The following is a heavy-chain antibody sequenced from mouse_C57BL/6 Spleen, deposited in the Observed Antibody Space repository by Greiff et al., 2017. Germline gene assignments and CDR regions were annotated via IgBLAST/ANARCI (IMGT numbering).Heavy chain of an antibody. Sequence: EVQLQQSGPELVKPGASVKISCKASGYTFTDYYMNWVKQSHGKSLEWIGDINPNNGGTSYNQKFKGKATLTVDKSSSTAYMELSSLTSEDSAVYYWARWGHPDYFDYWGQGTTLTVSS. V-gene: IGHV1-26*01. CDR3: ARWGHPDYFDY. D-gene: IGHD3-3*01. J-gene: IGHJ2*01. CDR1: GYTFTDYY. CDR2: INPNNGGT.